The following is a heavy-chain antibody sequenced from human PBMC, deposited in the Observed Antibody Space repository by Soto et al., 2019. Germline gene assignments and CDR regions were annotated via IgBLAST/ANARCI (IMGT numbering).Heavy chain of an antibody. Sequence: EVQLVESGGGLVQTGGSLRLSCAVSGFRFRDYWMSWVRQAPGKGLEWVANIKQDESDKYYVDSVKGRFTISRDNAKNALYLQMNSLRVEDTAVYYCAAYCYTMTCTHFHGYSWRQGTQVTVSS. CDR2: IKQDESDK. J-gene: IGHJ5*02. CDR1: GFRFRDYW. CDR3: AAYCYTMTCTHFHGYS. V-gene: IGHV3-7*03. D-gene: IGHD3-16*02.